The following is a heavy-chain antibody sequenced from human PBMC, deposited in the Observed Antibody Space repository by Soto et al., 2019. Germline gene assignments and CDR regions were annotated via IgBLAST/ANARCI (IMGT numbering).Heavy chain of an antibody. CDR1: GYIFTGHF. CDR3: VRGGSMPVAATLKTPFDI. J-gene: IGHJ3*02. CDR2: INPKTGDT. D-gene: IGHD6-19*01. V-gene: IGHV1-2*02. Sequence: QVQLVQSGAEVKKPGASMKVSCKASGYIFTGHFMHWVRLAPGQGLEWMGWINPKTGDTGYAQKFQGRVTLTRDTSINTAYMDLNSLLSADTAVYYCVRGGSMPVAATLKTPFDIWGQGTMVTVSS.